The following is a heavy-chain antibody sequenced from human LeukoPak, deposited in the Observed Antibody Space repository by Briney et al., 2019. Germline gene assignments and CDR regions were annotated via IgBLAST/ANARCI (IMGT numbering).Heavy chain of an antibody. Sequence: PSETLSLTCTVSGISISSSDYYWGWIRQPPGKGLEWIGSIYDSGRTYYNPPLKSRVTISDDTSKNQFSLKLISVTAADTAVHYCARGGDIPTWFYPWGQGTLVTVSS. CDR3: ARGGDIPTWFYP. CDR2: IYDSGRT. J-gene: IGHJ5*02. V-gene: IGHV4-39*01. D-gene: IGHD3-16*01. CDR1: GISISSSDYY.